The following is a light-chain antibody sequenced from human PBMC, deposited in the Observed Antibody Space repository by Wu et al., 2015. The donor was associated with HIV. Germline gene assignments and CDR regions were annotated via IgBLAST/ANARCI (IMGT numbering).Light chain of an antibody. CDR2: ATS. J-gene: IGKJ1*01. CDR3: QQTFSYPRT. Sequence: DIQMTQSPSSLSASVGDRVTISCRASQSVSRHLAWYQQKPGEAPNLLIYATSTLQRGVPSRFSGSGSATDFTLTISSLQPEDFGTFFCQQTFSYPRTFGLGTKVEI. CDR1: QSVSRH. V-gene: IGKV1-39*01.